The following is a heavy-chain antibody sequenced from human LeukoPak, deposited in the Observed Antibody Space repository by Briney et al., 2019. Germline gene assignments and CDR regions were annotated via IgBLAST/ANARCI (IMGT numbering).Heavy chain of an antibody. CDR3: AKAPVTTCRGAFCYPFDY. V-gene: IGHV3-23*01. J-gene: IGHJ4*02. Sequence: GGSLRLSCAASGFTLSSYAMSWVRQAPGKGLEWVSAISDTGNTYHSDSVKGRFTISRDSSKNTLFLQMNRLRPEDAAVYYCAKAPVTTCRGAFCYPFDYWGLGTLVTVSS. CDR2: ISDTGNT. CDR1: GFTLSSYA. D-gene: IGHD2-15*01.